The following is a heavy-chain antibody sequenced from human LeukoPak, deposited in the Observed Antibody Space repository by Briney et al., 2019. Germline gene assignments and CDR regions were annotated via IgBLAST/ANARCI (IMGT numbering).Heavy chain of an antibody. D-gene: IGHD1-26*01. CDR1: GYSISSGYY. CDR3: ARHSGSTGLDY. J-gene: IGHJ4*02. Sequence: PSETLSLTCGVSGYSISSGYYWGWIRQPPGKGVEWIGTIYHNGGTFYNSSLKSRVTVSVDTPKNQFSVKVNSVTAADTAVYYCARHSGSTGLDYWGQGTLVAVSS. V-gene: IGHV4-38-2*01. CDR2: IYHNGGT.